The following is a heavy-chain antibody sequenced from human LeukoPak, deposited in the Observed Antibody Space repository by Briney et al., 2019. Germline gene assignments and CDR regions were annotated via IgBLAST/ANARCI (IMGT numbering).Heavy chain of an antibody. J-gene: IGHJ5*02. D-gene: IGHD1-26*01. Sequence: SDTLSLTCTVSGGSISSISYYWGWIRQPPGKGLEWIGSIYYSGSTYYNPSLKSRVTISVDTSKNQFSLKLSSVTAADTAVYYCARPVVGATTGNWFDPWGQGTLVTVSS. V-gene: IGHV4-39*01. CDR3: ARPVVGATTGNWFDP. CDR1: GGSISSISYY. CDR2: IYYSGST.